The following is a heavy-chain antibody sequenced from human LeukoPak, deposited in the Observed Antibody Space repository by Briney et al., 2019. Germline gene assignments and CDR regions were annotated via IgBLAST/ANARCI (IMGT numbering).Heavy chain of an antibody. D-gene: IGHD4-17*01. V-gene: IGHV5-51*01. CDR3: ARTNYGDYGLYYFES. CDR2: MYPGDSDT. J-gene: IGHJ4*02. Sequence: GESLKISCKGSGYIYTTNWIGWVSQMPGKGLEWMGIMYPGDSDTRYSPSFQGQVTISTDKSISTAYLHWSSLKASDTAMYYCARTNYGDYGLYYFESWGQRTLVTGSS. CDR1: GYIYTTNW.